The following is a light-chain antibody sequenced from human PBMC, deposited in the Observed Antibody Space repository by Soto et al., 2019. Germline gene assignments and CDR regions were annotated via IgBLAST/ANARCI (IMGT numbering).Light chain of an antibody. V-gene: IGKV3-20*01. CDR3: QQYGSSLWT. J-gene: IGKJ1*01. Sequence: EIVLTHSPGTLSLSPGERATLSCRASQSVSSSYLAWYQQKPGQAPRLLIYGASSRATGIPDRFSGSGSGTDFTLTISRLEPEDFAVYYCQQYGSSLWTFGQGTDAYIK. CDR2: GAS. CDR1: QSVSSSY.